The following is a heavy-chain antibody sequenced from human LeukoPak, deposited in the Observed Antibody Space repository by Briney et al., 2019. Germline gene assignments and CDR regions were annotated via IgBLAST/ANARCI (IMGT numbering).Heavy chain of an antibody. CDR1: ASTFSRSY. J-gene: IGHJ1*01. Sequence: GGSLRLSCAASASTFSRSYMGWVRQAPGKGLEWVAVIWYDGSNKYYGDSVKGRFTISRDNSKKTLHLQMNSLRVEDTAVYYCARGDGYNDAEYLQHWGQGTLVTVS. V-gene: IGHV3-33*07. CDR2: IWYDGSNK. D-gene: IGHD5-24*01. CDR3: ARGDGYNDAEYLQH.